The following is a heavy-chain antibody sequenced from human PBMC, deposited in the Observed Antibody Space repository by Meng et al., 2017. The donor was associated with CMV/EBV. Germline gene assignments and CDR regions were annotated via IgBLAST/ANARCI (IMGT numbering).Heavy chain of an antibody. CDR2: IYSGGSST. V-gene: IGHV3-23*03. J-gene: IGHJ5*02. D-gene: IGHD3-3*01. CDR3: AKDHRDFWSGYTTVWFDP. CDR1: GFTFSSYA. Sequence: GESLKISCAASGFTFSSYAMSWVRQAPGKGLEWVSVIYSGGSSTYYADSVKGRFTISRDNSKNTLYLQMNSLRAEDTAVYYCAKDHRDFWSGYTTVWFDPWGQGTLVTVSS.